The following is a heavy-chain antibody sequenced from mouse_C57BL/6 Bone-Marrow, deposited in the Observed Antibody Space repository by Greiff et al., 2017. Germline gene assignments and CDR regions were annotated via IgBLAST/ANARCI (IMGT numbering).Heavy chain of an antibody. CDR2: ILPGSGST. CDR3: ARSDGSSDGFAY. D-gene: IGHD1-1*01. J-gene: IGHJ3*01. V-gene: IGHV1-9*01. CDR1: GYTFTGYW. Sequence: VQLQESGAELMKPGASVKLSCKATGYTFTGYWIEWVKQRPGHGLEWIGEILPGSGSTSYNEKFKGKATFTADTSSNTAYMQLSSLTTEDSAIYYCARSDGSSDGFAYWGQGTLVTVSA.